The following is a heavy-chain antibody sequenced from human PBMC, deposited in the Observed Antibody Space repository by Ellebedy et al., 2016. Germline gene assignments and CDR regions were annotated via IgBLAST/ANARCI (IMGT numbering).Heavy chain of an antibody. CDR2: ISYGGGT. V-gene: IGHV4-39*01. Sequence: SETLSLTXTVSGGSISSSRYYWGWIRQPPGKGLEWIGSISYGGGTYYNRSLTSRLTLSIDTSTNQFSLHLTYMTAADTAVYYCARHTPPSVETSMLPGPNDYWGQGTLVTVSS. D-gene: IGHD5-18*01. J-gene: IGHJ4*02. CDR3: ARHTPPSVETSMLPGPNDY. CDR1: GGSISSSRYY.